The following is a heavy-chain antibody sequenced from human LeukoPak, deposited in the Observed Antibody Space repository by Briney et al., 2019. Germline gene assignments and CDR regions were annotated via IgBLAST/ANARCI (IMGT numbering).Heavy chain of an antibody. Sequence: SETLSLTCTVSGGSLSSYYWSWIRQPAGKGLEWIGRIYTSGSTNYNPSLQSRVTMSVDTSRNQFSLKLSSVTAADTAVYYCARGGDSSGFVYNDYWGQGTLVTVSS. CDR1: GGSLSSYY. V-gene: IGHV4-4*07. J-gene: IGHJ4*02. CDR2: IYTSGST. CDR3: ARGGDSSGFVYNDY. D-gene: IGHD6-19*01.